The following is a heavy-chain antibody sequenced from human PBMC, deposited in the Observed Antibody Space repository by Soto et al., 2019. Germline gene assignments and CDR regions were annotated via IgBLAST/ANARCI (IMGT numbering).Heavy chain of an antibody. Sequence: IRPPPGKRLEWLAFXXCXGXXXYXSSLKSRLTISGDTSKNQFSLTLATVTAVDTATYFCAHADSGDPAFDVWGQGTTVTASS. CDR2: XXCXGXX. J-gene: IGHJ6*02. D-gene: IGHD4-17*01. CDR3: AHADSGDPAFDV. V-gene: IGHV4-59*03.